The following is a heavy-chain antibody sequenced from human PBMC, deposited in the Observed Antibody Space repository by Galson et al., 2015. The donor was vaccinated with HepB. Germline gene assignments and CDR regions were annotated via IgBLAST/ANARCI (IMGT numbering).Heavy chain of an antibody. J-gene: IGHJ2*01. V-gene: IGHV3-30*18. CDR3: AKDLGEMATIIAWYFDL. Sequence: SLRLSCAASGFTFSSYGMHWVRQAPGKGLEWVAVISYDGSNKYYADSVKGRFTISRDNSKNTLYLQMNSLRAEDTAVYYCAKDLGEMATIIAWYFDLWGRGTLVTVSS. CDR1: GFTFSSYG. CDR2: ISYDGSNK. D-gene: IGHD5-24*01.